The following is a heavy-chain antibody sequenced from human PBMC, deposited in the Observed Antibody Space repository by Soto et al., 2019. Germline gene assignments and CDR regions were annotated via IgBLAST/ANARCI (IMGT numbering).Heavy chain of an antibody. CDR1: GYSFTSYE. V-gene: IGHV1-46*04. Sequence: GASVKVSCKASGYSFTSYEIHWVRQAPGQGLEWMGIINPSGGSTNYADSVKGRFTISRDNTKNTLYLQMNSLRAEDTAVYYCARGSPTIFGVVTDNWFGRWGQGTLVTVSS. CDR3: ARGSPTIFGVVTDNWFGR. CDR2: INPSGGST. J-gene: IGHJ5*02. D-gene: IGHD3-3*01.